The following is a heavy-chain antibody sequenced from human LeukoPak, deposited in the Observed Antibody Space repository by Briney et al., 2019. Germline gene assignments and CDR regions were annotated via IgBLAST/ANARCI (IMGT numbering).Heavy chain of an antibody. CDR3: ARDQSVRLLQTSSTYFKHVFAI. CDR2: INPNSGGT. CDR1: GYTFTGYY. D-gene: IGHD6-13*01. V-gene: IGHV1-2*02. Sequence: ASVKFSCKTSGYTFTGYYMHWVRQARGQGLEWMRWINPNSGGTNYAQNCQGRVSMTRDTSISTAYMEVSRLRSDDTAVYYCARDQSVRLLQTSSTYFKHVFAIWGQGSMVTVSS. J-gene: IGHJ3*02.